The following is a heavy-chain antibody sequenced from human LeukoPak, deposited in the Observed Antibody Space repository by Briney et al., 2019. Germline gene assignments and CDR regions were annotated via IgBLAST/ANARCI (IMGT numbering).Heavy chain of an antibody. CDR3: ARVSPKGDYGDY. Sequence: GASVKVSCKASGYTSTGYYMHWVRQAPGQGLEWMEWINPNSGGTNYAQKFQGWVTMTRDTSISTAYMELSRLRSDDTAVYYCARVSPKGDYGDYWGQGTLVTVSS. CDR2: INPNSGGT. CDR1: GYTSTGYY. D-gene: IGHD4-17*01. J-gene: IGHJ4*02. V-gene: IGHV1-2*04.